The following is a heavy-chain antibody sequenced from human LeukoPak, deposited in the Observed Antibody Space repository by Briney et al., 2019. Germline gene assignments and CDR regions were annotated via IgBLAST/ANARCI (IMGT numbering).Heavy chain of an antibody. D-gene: IGHD6-6*01. CDR3: ARDYFRTEYSSSYDY. CDR2: ISSSSSYI. V-gene: IGHV3-21*01. J-gene: IGHJ4*02. CDR1: GFTFSSYG. Sequence: GSLRLSCAASGFTFSSYGMNWVRQAPGKGLEWVSSISSSSSYIYYADSVKGRFTLSRDNAKNSLYLQMNSLRAEDTAVYYCARDYFRTEYSSSYDYWGQGTLVTVSS.